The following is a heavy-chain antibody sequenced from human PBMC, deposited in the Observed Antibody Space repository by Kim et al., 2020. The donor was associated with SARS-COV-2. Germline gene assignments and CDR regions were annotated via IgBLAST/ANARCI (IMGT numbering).Heavy chain of an antibody. D-gene: IGHD6-19*01. Sequence: SGPTLVNPTQTLTLTCTFSGFSLSTTRMCVSWIRQPPGKALEWLARIDWDDDKYYSTSLKTRLTISKDTSKNQMVLTMTNMDPVDTATYYCARMVADSRGLYAHFDPWGQGILVTVSS. CDR1: GFSLSTTRMC. V-gene: IGHV2-70*11. CDR3: ARMVADSRGLYAHFDP. CDR2: IDWDDDK. J-gene: IGHJ5*02.